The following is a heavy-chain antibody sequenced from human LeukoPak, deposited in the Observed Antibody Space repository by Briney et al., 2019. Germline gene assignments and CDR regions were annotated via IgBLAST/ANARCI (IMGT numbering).Heavy chain of an antibody. CDR2: INPNSGDT. CDR1: GYSLNAYY. D-gene: IGHD6-13*01. J-gene: IGHJ4*02. Sequence: ASVKVSCKASGYSLNAYYMHWVRQAPGLGLEWMGWINPNSGDTNYAQKFQGRVTMTRDTSISTAYMELSRLRSDDTAVYYCARDRPPQLVRPFDYWGQGTLVTVSS. V-gene: IGHV1-2*02. CDR3: ARDRPPQLVRPFDY.